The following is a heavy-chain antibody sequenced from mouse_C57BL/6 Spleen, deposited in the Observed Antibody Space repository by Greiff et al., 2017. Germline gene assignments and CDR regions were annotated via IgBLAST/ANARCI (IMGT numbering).Heavy chain of an antibody. CDR3: ARWGTTVVATRIYYAMDY. V-gene: IGHV1-69*01. CDR2: IDPSDSYT. D-gene: IGHD1-1*01. J-gene: IGHJ4*01. CDR1: GYTFTSYW. Sequence: QVQLQQPGAELVMPGASVKLSCKASGYTFTSYWMHWVKQRPGQGLEWIGEIDPSDSYTNYNQKFKGKSTLTVDKSSSTAYMQLSSLTSEDSAVYYCARWGTTVVATRIYYAMDYWGQGTSVTVSS.